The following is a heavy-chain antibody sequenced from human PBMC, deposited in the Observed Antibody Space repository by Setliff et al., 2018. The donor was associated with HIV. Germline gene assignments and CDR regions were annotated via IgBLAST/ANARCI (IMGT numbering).Heavy chain of an antibody. CDR1: GGSFSDNY. J-gene: IGHJ2*01. CDR2: INHSGRT. V-gene: IGHV4-34*01. CDR3: ARRRETIVVVIGIPNWYFDL. Sequence: PSETLSLTCAVYGGSFSDNYWSWIRQSPGKGLEWIGEINHSGRTKYSPSLRSRVSISVDTSKTQFSLRLSSVTAADSAVYYCARRRETIVVVIGIPNWYFDLWGRGTLVTVSS. D-gene: IGHD2-21*01.